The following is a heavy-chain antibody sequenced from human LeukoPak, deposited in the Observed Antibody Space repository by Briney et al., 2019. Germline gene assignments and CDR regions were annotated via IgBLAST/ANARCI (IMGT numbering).Heavy chain of an antibody. J-gene: IGHJ4*02. CDR1: GYTFTSYG. CDR2: ISAYNGNT. CDR3: AREGVYYYDSSGYSPLDY. Sequence: ASVKVSCKASGYTFTSYGISWVRRAPGQGLEWMGWISAYNGNTNYAQKLQGRVTMTTDTSTSTAYMELRSLRSDDTAVYYCAREGVYYYDSSGYSPLDYWGQGTLVTVSS. V-gene: IGHV1-18*01. D-gene: IGHD3-22*01.